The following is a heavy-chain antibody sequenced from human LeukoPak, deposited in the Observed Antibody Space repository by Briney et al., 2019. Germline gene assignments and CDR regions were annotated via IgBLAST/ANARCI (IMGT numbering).Heavy chain of an antibody. CDR1: GGSFSGYY. V-gene: IGHV4-34*01. Sequence: SETLPLTCAVYGGSFSGYYWSWIRQPPGKGLEWIGEINHSGSTNYNPSLKSRVTISVDTSKNQFSLKLSSVTAADTAVYYCTGVYCSSTSCSGEDYWGQGTLVTVSS. J-gene: IGHJ4*02. D-gene: IGHD2-2*01. CDR2: INHSGST. CDR3: TGVYCSSTSCSGEDY.